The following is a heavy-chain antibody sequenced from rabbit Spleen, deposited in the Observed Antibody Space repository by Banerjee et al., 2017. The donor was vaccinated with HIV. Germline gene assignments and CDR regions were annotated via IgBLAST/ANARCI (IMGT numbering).Heavy chain of an antibody. Sequence: QQLVESGGGLVKPGASLTLTCKASGFSFSSGYDMCWVRQAPGKGLEWIACIYTGNSKTYYASWAKGRFTISKTSSTTVTLQMTSLTAADTATYFCARSQYTGYISYEYTQLDFWGPGTLVTVS. J-gene: IGHJ3*01. CDR3: ARSQYTGYISYEYTQLDF. V-gene: IGHV1S40*01. CDR1: GFSFSSGYD. CDR2: IYTGNSKT. D-gene: IGHD7-1*01.